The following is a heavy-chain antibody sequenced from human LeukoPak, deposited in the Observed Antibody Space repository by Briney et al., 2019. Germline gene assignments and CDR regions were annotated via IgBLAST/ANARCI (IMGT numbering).Heavy chain of an antibody. V-gene: IGHV4-4*02. D-gene: IGHD3-22*01. CDR1: GGSISSSNW. Sequence: PSETLSLTCAVSGGSISSSNWWSWVRQPPGKGLEWIGEIYHSGSTNYNPSLKSRVTISVDKSKNQFSLKLSSVTAADTAVYYCARNLYDSSGSMGIYTFDYWGQGTLVTVSS. CDR3: ARNLYDSSGSMGIYTFDY. CDR2: IYHSGST. J-gene: IGHJ4*02.